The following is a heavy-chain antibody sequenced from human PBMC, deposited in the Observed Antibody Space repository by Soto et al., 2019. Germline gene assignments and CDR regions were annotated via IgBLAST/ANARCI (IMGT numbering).Heavy chain of an antibody. CDR1: GGTFSSYA. J-gene: IGHJ6*02. CDR3: ARGGSAMVPLTYYYYYGMDV. D-gene: IGHD5-18*01. Sequence: SVKVSCKASGGTFSSYAISWVRQAPGQGLEWMGGIIPIFGTANYAQKFQGRVTITADESTSTAYMELSSLRSEDTAVYYCARGGSAMVPLTYYYYYGMDVWGQGTTVTVSS. CDR2: IIPIFGTA. V-gene: IGHV1-69*13.